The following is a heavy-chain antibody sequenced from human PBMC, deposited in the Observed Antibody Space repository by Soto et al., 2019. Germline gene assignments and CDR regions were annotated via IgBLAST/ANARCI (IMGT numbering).Heavy chain of an antibody. D-gene: IGHD6-13*01. Sequence: LGESLKISCKGSGYSFTSYWISWVRQLPGKGLEWMGRIDPSDSYTNYSPSFQGHVTISADKSISTAYLQWSSLKASDTAMYYCAREAAAGSYYYYGMDVWGQGTTVTVSS. CDR3: AREAAAGSYYYYGMDV. V-gene: IGHV5-10-1*01. CDR2: IDPSDSYT. J-gene: IGHJ6*02. CDR1: GYSFTSYW.